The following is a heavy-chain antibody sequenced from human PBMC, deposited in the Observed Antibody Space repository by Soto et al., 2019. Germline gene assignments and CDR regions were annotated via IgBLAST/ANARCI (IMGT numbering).Heavy chain of an antibody. CDR1: GFTFSDYY. CDR2: ISSSTTDT. D-gene: IGHD3-16*01. Sequence: QVQLVESGGDLVKPGGSLRLSCAASGFTFSDYYMSWVRQAPGKGLEWISYISSSTTDTNYADSVKGRFTTSRDDAKSSLFLQMHNLRAGDTAVYYCGGGGGLRPLDVWGQGTTVTVSS. J-gene: IGHJ6*02. CDR3: GGGGGLRPLDV. V-gene: IGHV3-11*06.